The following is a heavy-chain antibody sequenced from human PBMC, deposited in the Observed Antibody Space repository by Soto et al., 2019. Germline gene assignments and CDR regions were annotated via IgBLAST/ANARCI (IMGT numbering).Heavy chain of an antibody. J-gene: IGHJ4*02. D-gene: IGHD5-12*01. CDR1: GYSFNTYY. CDR2: INPSGGST. V-gene: IGHV1-46*02. CDR3: AVGMATIGMLDY. Sequence: EASVKVSCKASGYSFNTYYMHWVRQAPGQGLEWMGIINPSGGSTSYAQKFQDRVTMTRDASTSTVYMELSSLRSEDTAVYYCAVGMATIGMLDYWGQGTLVTVSS.